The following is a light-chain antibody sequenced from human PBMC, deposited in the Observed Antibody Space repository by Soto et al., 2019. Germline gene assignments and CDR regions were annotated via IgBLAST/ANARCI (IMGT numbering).Light chain of an antibody. CDR1: SSDVGGYNY. CDR2: DVS. CDR3: SSYTSSSTLEV. Sequence: QSALTQPASVSGSAGQSITISCTGTSSDVGGYNYVSWYQQHPGKAPKLMIYDVSNRPSGISNRFSGSKSGNTASLTISGLHAEDEADYYCSSYTSSSTLEVFGTGTKLTVL. V-gene: IGLV2-14*01. J-gene: IGLJ1*01.